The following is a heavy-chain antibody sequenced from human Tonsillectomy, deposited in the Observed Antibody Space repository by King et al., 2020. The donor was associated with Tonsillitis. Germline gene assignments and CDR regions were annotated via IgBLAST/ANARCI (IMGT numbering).Heavy chain of an antibody. Sequence: LQLQESGPGLVKPSETLSLTCTVSGGSISSSSYYWGWIRQPPGKGLEWIGSIYYSGSTYYNPSLKSRVTISVETSKNQFSLKLGSVTAADTAVYYCARLVGGISMIVVVIRDAFDIWGQGTMVTVSS. CDR2: IYYSGST. J-gene: IGHJ3*02. CDR1: GGSISSSSYY. CDR3: ARLVGGISMIVVVIRDAFDI. V-gene: IGHV4-39*01. D-gene: IGHD3-22*01.